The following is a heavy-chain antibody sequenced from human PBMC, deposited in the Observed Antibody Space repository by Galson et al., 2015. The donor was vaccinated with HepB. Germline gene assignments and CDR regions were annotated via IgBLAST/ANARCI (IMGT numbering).Heavy chain of an antibody. CDR1: GFTVSSNY. CDR2: IFSGGST. J-gene: IGHJ2*01. CDR3: ASRSYDRLGWYFDL. V-gene: IGHV3-66*01. D-gene: IGHD3-22*01. Sequence: LRLSCAASGFTVSSNYMSWVRQAPGKGLDWVSIIFSGGSTYYADSVKGRFTISRDNSKNTLYLQMNSLRAEDTAVYYCASRSYDRLGWYFDLWGRGTLVTVSS.